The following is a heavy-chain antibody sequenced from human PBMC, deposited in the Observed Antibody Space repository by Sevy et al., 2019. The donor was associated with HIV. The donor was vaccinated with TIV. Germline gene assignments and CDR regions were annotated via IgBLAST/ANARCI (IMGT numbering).Heavy chain of an antibody. CDR1: GFTFSSYA. D-gene: IGHD6-19*01. J-gene: IGHJ4*02. CDR3: AKEWTLVSSWYGEFDY. Sequence: GGSLRLSCAASGFTFSSYAMNWVRQAPGRGLEWVSSISKSGEITYYADSVRGRFTVSRDNSKNTVYLQLNSLRAEDTAICYCAKEWTLVSSWYGEFDYWGQGTLVTVSS. CDR2: ISKSGEIT. V-gene: IGHV3-23*01.